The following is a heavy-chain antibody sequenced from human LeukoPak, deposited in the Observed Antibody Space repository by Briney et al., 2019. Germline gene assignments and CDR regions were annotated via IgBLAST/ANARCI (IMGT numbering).Heavy chain of an antibody. CDR3: ARLGGYYDPPGY. J-gene: IGHJ4*02. CDR2: IHHSGST. CDR1: GGSISSSTYY. D-gene: IGHD3-22*01. Sequence: PSETLSLTCTVSGGSISSSTYYWAWIRQPPGKGLEWIATIHHSGSTYYKPSLRSGVTISVDTSRNQFSLKLSSVTVADTAVCYCARLGGYYDPPGYWGQGTLVTVSS. V-gene: IGHV4-39*01.